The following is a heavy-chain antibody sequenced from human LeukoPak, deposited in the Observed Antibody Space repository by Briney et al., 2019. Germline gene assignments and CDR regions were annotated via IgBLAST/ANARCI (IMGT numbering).Heavy chain of an antibody. J-gene: IGHJ5*02. CDR3: ARGPLGYCSGGSCLNWFDP. V-gene: IGHV1-18*01. D-gene: IGHD2-15*01. CDR1: GYTFTSYG. Sequence: ASVKVSCKASGYTFTSYGISWVRQAPGQGLEWMGWISAYNGNTNYAQKLQGRVTMTTDTSTSTAYMELRSLRSDDTAVYYCARGPLGYCSGGSCLNWFDPWGQGTLVTVSS. CDR2: ISAYNGNT.